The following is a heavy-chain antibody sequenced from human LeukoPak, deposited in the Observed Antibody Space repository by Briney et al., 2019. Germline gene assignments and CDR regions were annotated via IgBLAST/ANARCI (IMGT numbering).Heavy chain of an antibody. V-gene: IGHV3-23*01. CDR3: AKYAPPTTVVTRYFDY. J-gene: IGHJ4*02. CDR2: IGRSGGDI. Sequence: EPGGSLRLSCAASGFTFNSYSMAWVRQAPGKGLEWVSVIGRSGGDIQYVDSVKGRFTISRDNSKNTLYLQMNSLRAEDTAVYYCAKYAPPTTVVTRYFDYWGQGTLVTVSS. D-gene: IGHD4-23*01. CDR1: GFTFNSYS.